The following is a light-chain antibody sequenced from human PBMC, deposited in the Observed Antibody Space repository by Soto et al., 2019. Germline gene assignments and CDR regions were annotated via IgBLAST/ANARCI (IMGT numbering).Light chain of an antibody. V-gene: IGKV3-11*01. CDR1: QKISSY. CDR2: DAS. Sequence: EIVLTQSRGTLSLSPGERATRTCRASQKISSYIAWYQQKPGQAPRLLIYDASNRATGIPARFSGSGSGTDFTLTISRLEPEDFAVYYCQQRSNWPPLTFGGGTKVEIK. CDR3: QQRSNWPPLT. J-gene: IGKJ4*01.